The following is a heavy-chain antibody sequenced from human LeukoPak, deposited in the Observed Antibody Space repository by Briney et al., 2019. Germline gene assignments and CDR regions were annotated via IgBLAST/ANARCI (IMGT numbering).Heavy chain of an antibody. V-gene: IGHV4-30-4*01. CDR2: IYHSGST. D-gene: IGHD6-13*01. Sequence: SETLSLTCAVSGGSISSDNYYWSWIRQPPGKGLEWIGYIYHSGSTYCSPSLKSRVSISVDTSKNQFSLKLSSVTAADTAVYYCARGRGARSSRWYNWFDPWGQGTLVTVSS. CDR1: GGSISSDNYY. J-gene: IGHJ5*02. CDR3: ARGRGARSSRWYNWFDP.